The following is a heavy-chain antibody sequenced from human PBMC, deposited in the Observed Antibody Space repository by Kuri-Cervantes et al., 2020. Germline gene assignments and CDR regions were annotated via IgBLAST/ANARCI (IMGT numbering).Heavy chain of an antibody. CDR2: ISSDGSNR. D-gene: IGHD2-15*01. J-gene: IGHJ4*02. CDR1: GFTFSRYA. Sequence: GGSLRLSCAASGFTFSRYAIHWIRQAPGKGLEWVADISSDGSNRYYADSVKGRFTISRDNAKNSLYLQMNSLRAEDTAVYYCARGYCSGGSCYSADWGQGTLVTVSS. CDR3: ARGYCSGGSCYSAD. V-gene: IGHV3-30-3*01.